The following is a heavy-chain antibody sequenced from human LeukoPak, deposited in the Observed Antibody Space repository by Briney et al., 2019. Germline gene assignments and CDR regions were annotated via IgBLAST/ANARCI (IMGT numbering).Heavy chain of an antibody. V-gene: IGHV3-9*01. Sequence: GGSLRLSCAASGFTFDDFAIHCVRHDPGKGPGWVSSISWDSSNKRYADSVRGRFTISRDNAKNSLYLQMNSLGPEDTAFYYCAKEESFHDKVFDYWGQGTLVTVSS. D-gene: IGHD5/OR15-5a*01. J-gene: IGHJ4*02. CDR1: GFTFDDFA. CDR3: AKEESFHDKVFDY. CDR2: ISWDSSNK.